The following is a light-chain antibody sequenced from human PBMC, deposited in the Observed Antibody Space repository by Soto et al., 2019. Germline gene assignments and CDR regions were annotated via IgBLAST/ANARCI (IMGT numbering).Light chain of an antibody. CDR2: TNN. CDR1: STNIGSNT. J-gene: IGLJ1*01. Sequence: QSVLTQPPLASGTPGQRVTISCSGSSTNIGSNTVNWFQHLPGTAPKLLIYTNNQPPSGVPDRFFGSKSGTSASLAISGLQSEDEADYYCATWDDSLNGYVFGTGTKVTVL. CDR3: ATWDDSLNGYV. V-gene: IGLV1-44*01.